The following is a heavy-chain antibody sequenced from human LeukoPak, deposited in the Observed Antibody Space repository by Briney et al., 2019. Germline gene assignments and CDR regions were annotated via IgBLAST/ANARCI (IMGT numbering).Heavy chain of an antibody. D-gene: IGHD3-22*01. CDR2: IYYSGST. V-gene: IGHV4-30-4*01. CDR3: ARTDYYDSSGRIDY. J-gene: IGHJ4*02. Sequence: SETLSLTCTVSGGSISSGDYYWNWIRQPPGKGLEWIGYIYYSGSTYYNPSLKSRVTISVDTSKNQFSLKLSSVTAADTAVYYCARTDYYDSSGRIDYWGQGTLVTVSS. CDR1: GGSISSGDYY.